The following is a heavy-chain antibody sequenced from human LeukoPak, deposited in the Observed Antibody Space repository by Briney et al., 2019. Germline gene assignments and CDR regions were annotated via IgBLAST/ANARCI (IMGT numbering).Heavy chain of an antibody. J-gene: IGHJ1*01. V-gene: IGHV4-39*01. CDR1: GDSVSRSDSY. CDR3: ARRRYYDGSGYLE. Sequence: SETLSLTRSVSGDSVSRSDSYWDWIRQPPGKGLEWIGTIYYSGRTYYSPSLKSRVTMSVDPSNNPFSLNLRSVTAADTALYYCARRRYYDGSGYLEWGQGTLLSVSS. D-gene: IGHD3-22*01. CDR2: IYYSGRT.